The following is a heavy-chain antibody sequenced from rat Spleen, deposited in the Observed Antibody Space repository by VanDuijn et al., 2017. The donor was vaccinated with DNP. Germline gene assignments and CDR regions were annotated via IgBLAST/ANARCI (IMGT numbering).Heavy chain of an antibody. V-gene: IGHV2-43*01. CDR2: IWAGGIT. Sequence: QVQLKESGPGLVQPSQTLSLTCTVSGFSLTSYPVNWVRQPPGKGLEWMGVIWAGGITAYNSLLKSRLSISRDISKSQVFLEMNSLQTEDTATYYCARDRANWEDYFDYWGQGVMVTVSS. J-gene: IGHJ2*01. D-gene: IGHD5-1*01. CDR1: GFSLTSYP. CDR3: ARDRANWEDYFDY.